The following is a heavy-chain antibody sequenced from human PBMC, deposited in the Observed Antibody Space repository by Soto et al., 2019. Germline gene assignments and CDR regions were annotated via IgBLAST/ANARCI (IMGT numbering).Heavy chain of an antibody. J-gene: IGHJ4*02. CDR3: AKASADIVVVPAAFDY. Sequence: EVQLLESGGGLVQPGGSLRLSCAASGFTFSSYAMSWVRRAPGKGLEWVSAISGSGGSTYYADSVKGRFTISRDNSKNTLYLQMNSLRAEDTAVYYCAKASADIVVVPAAFDYWGQGTLVTVSS. CDR1: GFTFSSYA. V-gene: IGHV3-23*01. D-gene: IGHD2-2*01. CDR2: ISGSGGST.